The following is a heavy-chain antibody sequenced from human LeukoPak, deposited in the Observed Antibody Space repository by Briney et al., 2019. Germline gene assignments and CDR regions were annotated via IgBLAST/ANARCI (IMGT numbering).Heavy chain of an antibody. Sequence: PGGSLRLSGITSGFPFSSYGMHWVRQAPGKGLEWVSAISGSGGSTYYADSVKGRFTISRDNSKNTLYLQMNSLRAEDTAVYYCAKVPGYSSSGNYYYMDVWGKGTTVTVSS. V-gene: IGHV3-23*01. CDR2: ISGSGGST. J-gene: IGHJ6*03. CDR1: GFPFSSYG. D-gene: IGHD6-13*01. CDR3: AKVPGYSSSGNYYYMDV.